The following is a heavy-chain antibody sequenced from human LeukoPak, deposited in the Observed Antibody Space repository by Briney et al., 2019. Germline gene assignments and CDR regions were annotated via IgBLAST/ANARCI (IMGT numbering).Heavy chain of an antibody. D-gene: IGHD4-17*01. J-gene: IGHJ4*02. CDR1: GYTFTGYY. Sequence: ASVKVSCKASGYTFTGYYMHWVRQTPGQGLEWMGWINPNSGGTNYAQKFQGRVTMTRDTSISTAYMELSRLRSDDTAVYYCARGTYGDYLFDYWGQGTLVTVSS. V-gene: IGHV1-2*02. CDR3: ARGTYGDYLFDY. CDR2: INPNSGGT.